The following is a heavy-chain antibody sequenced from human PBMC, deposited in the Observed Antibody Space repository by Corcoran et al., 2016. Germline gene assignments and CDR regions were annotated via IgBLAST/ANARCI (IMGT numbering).Heavy chain of an antibody. D-gene: IGHD6-13*01. J-gene: IGHJ3*02. Sequence: QVQLQQWGAGLLKPSETLSLTCAVYGGSFSGYYWSWIRQPPGKGLEWIGEINHSGSTNYNPSLKSRVTISVDTAKNQFSLKMSSVTAADTAVYYCARGGFSSWYGGAAFDIWGQGTMVTVSS. CDR3: ARGGFSSWYGGAAFDI. CDR1: GGSFSGYY. CDR2: INHSGST. V-gene: IGHV4-34*01.